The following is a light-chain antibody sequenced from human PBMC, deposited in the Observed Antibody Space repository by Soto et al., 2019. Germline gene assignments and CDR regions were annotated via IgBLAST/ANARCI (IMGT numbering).Light chain of an antibody. Sequence: EIVMTQSPATLSVSPGERATPSCRASHSVSSSYLAWYQQKPGQAPRLLIYGASSRATGLPDRFSGGGSGTDLTLTISRLEAEDFAVYYCHQYGTSPPWTFGQGAKVDIK. V-gene: IGKV3-20*01. CDR1: HSVSSSY. J-gene: IGKJ1*01. CDR3: HQYGTSPPWT. CDR2: GAS.